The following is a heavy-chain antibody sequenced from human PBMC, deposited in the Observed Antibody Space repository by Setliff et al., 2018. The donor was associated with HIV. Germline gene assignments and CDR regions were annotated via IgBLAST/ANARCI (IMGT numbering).Heavy chain of an antibody. D-gene: IGHD4-17*01. CDR1: RFTFSTYA. Sequence: PGGSLSLSCAASRFTFSTYAMHWVRQAPGKGLEWVAVITHDGSSKYYADSVKGRFTISRDNAKNSLYLQLNSLRPEDTAVYYCARDKDEDYGSTSFDYWGQGILVTVSS. CDR2: ITHDGSSK. V-gene: IGHV3-30*07. CDR3: ARDKDEDYGSTSFDY. J-gene: IGHJ4*02.